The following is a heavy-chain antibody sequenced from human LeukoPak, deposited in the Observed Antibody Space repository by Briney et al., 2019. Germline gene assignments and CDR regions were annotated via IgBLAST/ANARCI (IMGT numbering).Heavy chain of an antibody. CDR1: GFTFSDYY. D-gene: IGHD6-19*01. V-gene: IGHV3-11*01. J-gene: IGHJ6*02. CDR3: ARGMWLVPLTDYGMDV. CDR2: ISSSGSTI. Sequence: GGSLRLSCAASGFTFSDYYMSWIRQAPGKGLEWVSYISSSGSTIYYADSAKGRFTISRDNAKNSLYLQMNSLRAEDTAVYYRARGMWLVPLTDYGMDVWGQGTTVTVSS.